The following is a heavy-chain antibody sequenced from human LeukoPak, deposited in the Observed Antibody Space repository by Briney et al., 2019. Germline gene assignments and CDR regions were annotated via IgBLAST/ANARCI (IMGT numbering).Heavy chain of an antibody. Sequence: PSETLSLTCTVSGVSISSYDWSWIRQPAGKGLEWIGEIYHSGGTNYNPSHKSRATISVDKSKNQFSLKLSSVTAADTAVYYCASSGGGWSHFDYWGQGTLVTVSS. V-gene: IGHV4-59*12. CDR1: GVSISSYD. CDR3: ASSGGGWSHFDY. CDR2: IYHSGGT. J-gene: IGHJ4*02. D-gene: IGHD6-19*01.